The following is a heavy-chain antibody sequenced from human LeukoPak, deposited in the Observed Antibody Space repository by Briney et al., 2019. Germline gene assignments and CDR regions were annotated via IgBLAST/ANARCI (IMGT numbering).Heavy chain of an antibody. D-gene: IGHD6-19*01. CDR3: ARDSLYSSGWYGGDFDY. CDR2: INSDGSST. Sequence: GGSLRLSCAASGFTFSSYAMSWVRQAPGKGLVWVSRINSDGSSTSYADSVKGRFTISRDNAKNTLYLQMNSLRAEDTAVYYCARDSLYSSGWYGGDFDYWGQGTLVTVSS. J-gene: IGHJ4*02. CDR1: GFTFSSYA. V-gene: IGHV3-74*01.